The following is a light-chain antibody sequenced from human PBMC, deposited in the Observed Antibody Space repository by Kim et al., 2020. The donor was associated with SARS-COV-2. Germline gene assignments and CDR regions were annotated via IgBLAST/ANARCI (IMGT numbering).Light chain of an antibody. J-gene: IGKJ2*01. CDR1: QSVSSN. V-gene: IGKV3-15*01. CDR2: GAF. CDR3: QQYRSLPST. Sequence: EIVMTQSPATLSVSPGERATLSCRASQSVSSNLARYQQKPCQAPKLLIYGAFTRAPGIPARVSGSGSGTEFTLIINNLQSGDFAVDYFQQYRSLPSTFGKGTKLDI.